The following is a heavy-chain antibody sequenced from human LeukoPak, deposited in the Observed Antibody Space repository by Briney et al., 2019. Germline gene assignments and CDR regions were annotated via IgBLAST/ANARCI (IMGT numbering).Heavy chain of an antibody. CDR3: ARDQDDFWSGYYYYYYNGMDV. J-gene: IGHJ6*02. D-gene: IGHD3-3*01. CDR2: INPSGGST. Sequence: ASVKVSCKASGYTFTSYYMHWVRQAPGQGLEWMGIINPSGGSTSYAQKFQGRVTMTRDTSTSTVYMELSSLRSEDTAVYYCARDQDDFWSGYYYYYYNGMDVWGQGTTVTVSS. CDR1: GYTFTSYY. V-gene: IGHV1-46*01.